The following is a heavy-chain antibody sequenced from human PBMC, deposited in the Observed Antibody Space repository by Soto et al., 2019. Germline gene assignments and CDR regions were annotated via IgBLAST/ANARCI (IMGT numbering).Heavy chain of an antibody. CDR1: CGSISSSSYY. V-gene: IGHV4-39*01. CDR3: ARRGNSPWLVNFDY. CDR2: IYYSGST. D-gene: IGHD6-19*01. Sequence: PSETLSLTCTVSCGSISSSSYYWGWIRQPPGKGLEWIGSIYYSGSTYYNPSLKSRVTISVDTSKNQFSLKLSSVTAADTAVYYCARRGNSPWLVNFDYWGQGTLVTVSS. J-gene: IGHJ4*02.